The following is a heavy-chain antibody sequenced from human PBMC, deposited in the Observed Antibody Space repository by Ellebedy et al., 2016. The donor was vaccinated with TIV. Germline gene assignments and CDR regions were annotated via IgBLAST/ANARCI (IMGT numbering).Heavy chain of an antibody. V-gene: IGHV4-34*01. CDR1: GGSFSGYY. Sequence: SETLSLXXAVYGGSFSGYYWSWIRQPPGKGLEWIGEINHSGSTNYNPSLKSRVTISVDTSKNQFSLKLSSVTAADTAVYYCARVVNWGSSSDWFDPWGQGTLVTVSS. CDR3: ARVVNWGSSSDWFDP. CDR2: INHSGST. J-gene: IGHJ5*02. D-gene: IGHD7-27*01.